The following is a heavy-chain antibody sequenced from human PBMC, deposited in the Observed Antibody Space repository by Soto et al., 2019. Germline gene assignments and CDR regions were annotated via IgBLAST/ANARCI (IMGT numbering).Heavy chain of an antibody. CDR1: GYAFTTYY. CDR3: ARDVGMASRPYLDY. D-gene: IGHD6-6*01. J-gene: IGHJ4*02. Sequence: GASVKVSCKASGYAFTTYYMYWVRQAPGQGLEWMGIINPSGGSTSFAQKFQGRVTMTRDTSTSTVYMELISLTSEDTAVYYCARDVGMASRPYLDYWGQGTLVTSP. CDR2: INPSGGST. V-gene: IGHV1-46*01.